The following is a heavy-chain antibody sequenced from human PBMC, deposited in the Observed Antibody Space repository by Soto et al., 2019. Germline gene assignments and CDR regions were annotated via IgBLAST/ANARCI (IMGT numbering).Heavy chain of an antibody. D-gene: IGHD1-26*01. CDR1: GFTYSSYV. CDR3: ANREPLLGWAFDH. J-gene: IGHJ4*02. V-gene: IGHV3-23*01. CDR2: ITGSGSST. Sequence: EVQLLESGGGLVQPGGSLRLSCAASGFTYSSYVMIWVRQAPGKGLEWVSAITGSGSSTYYADSVKGRFTISGDNSKNTLYLQMNSLRAEDSAVYYCANREPLLGWAFDHWGQGTLVTVSS.